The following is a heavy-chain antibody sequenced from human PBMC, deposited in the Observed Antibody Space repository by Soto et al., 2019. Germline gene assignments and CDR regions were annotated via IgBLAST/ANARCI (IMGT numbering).Heavy chain of an antibody. CDR1: GGTLSSYA. Sequence: SVKVSCKASGGTLSSYAISWGREAPVQGLEWMGGIIPIFGTANYAQKFQGRVTITADESTSTAYMELSRLRSEDTAVYYCARVGSSGGSESYWYFDLWGRGTLITVSS. V-gene: IGHV1-69*13. D-gene: IGHD2-15*01. CDR3: ARVGSSGGSESYWYFDL. J-gene: IGHJ2*01. CDR2: IIPIFGTA.